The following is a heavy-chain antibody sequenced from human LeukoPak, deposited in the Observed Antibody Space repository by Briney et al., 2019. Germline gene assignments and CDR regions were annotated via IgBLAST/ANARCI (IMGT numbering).Heavy chain of an antibody. CDR1: GGSISDHY. V-gene: IGHV4-59*08. J-gene: IGHJ3*02. Sequence: SETLSLTCTVSGGSISDHYWSWIRQPPGKGLEWIGYISNSGPPNYSPSFKSRVTILLDTSKNQFSLKLTSVTAADTAVYYCASRIQYSYGFGIWGQGTLVTVSS. D-gene: IGHD5-18*01. CDR3: ASRIQYSYGFGI. CDR2: ISNSGPP.